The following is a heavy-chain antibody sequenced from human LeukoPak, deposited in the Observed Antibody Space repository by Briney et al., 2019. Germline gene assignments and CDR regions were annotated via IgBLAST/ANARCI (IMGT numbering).Heavy chain of an antibody. CDR3: ARDGGSYSVWYFDY. J-gene: IGHJ4*02. CDR2: ISYDVSNK. CDR1: GFTFSSYA. Sequence: GVLRLSCAASGFTFSSYAMHWVRQAPGKGLEWVAVISYDVSNKYYADSVKGRFTISRDNSKNTLYLQMNSLRAEDTAVYYCARDGGSYSVWYFDYWGQGTLVTVSS. D-gene: IGHD1-26*01. V-gene: IGHV3-30*04.